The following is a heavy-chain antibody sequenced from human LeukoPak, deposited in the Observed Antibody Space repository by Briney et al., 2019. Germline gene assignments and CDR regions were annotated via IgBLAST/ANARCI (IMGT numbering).Heavy chain of an antibody. D-gene: IGHD6-19*01. CDR2: INTNTGNP. Sequence: ASVKVSCKASGYTFTSYAMNWVRQAPGQGLEWMGWINTNTGNPTYAQGFTGRFVFSLDTSVSRAYLQISSLKAEDTAVYYCAKSYQQWLVDGWSQYDYWGQGTLVTVSS. CDR1: GYTFTSYA. CDR3: AKSYQQWLVDGWSQYDY. V-gene: IGHV7-4-1*02. J-gene: IGHJ4*02.